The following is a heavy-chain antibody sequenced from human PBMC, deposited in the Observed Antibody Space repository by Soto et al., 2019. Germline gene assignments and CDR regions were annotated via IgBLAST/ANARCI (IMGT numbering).Heavy chain of an antibody. V-gene: IGHV3-9*01. J-gene: IGHJ4*02. D-gene: IGHD3-10*01. CDR1: GFPFDDYA. CDR3: AKDLGLWFGEPRFDS. Sequence: EVQLVESGGGLVQPGRSLRLYCAASGFPFDDYAMHWVRQTPGKGLEWVSGISWNSGSIDYADSVKGRFTISRDNAKTSLYLQMNSLRPEDTALYYCAKDLGLWFGEPRFDSWGQGTLVTVSS. CDR2: ISWNSGSI.